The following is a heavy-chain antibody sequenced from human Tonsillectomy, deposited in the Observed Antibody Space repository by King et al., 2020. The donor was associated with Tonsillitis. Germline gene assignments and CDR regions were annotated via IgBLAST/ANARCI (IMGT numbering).Heavy chain of an antibody. D-gene: IGHD3-16*01. Sequence: LVQSGAELRKPGASVTVSCRTSGDTFTGHFVHWVRQAPGQGLEWMGWINPKSGDTNYVQKFQGRVTLSGDVSITTAYMTLSSLRPDDTAVYYCATNAVGSDESAYRDFRHWGQGTLVTVSS. CDR2: INPKSGDT. CDR1: GDTFTGHF. J-gene: IGHJ1*01. CDR3: ATNAVGSDESAYRDFRH. V-gene: IGHV1-2*02.